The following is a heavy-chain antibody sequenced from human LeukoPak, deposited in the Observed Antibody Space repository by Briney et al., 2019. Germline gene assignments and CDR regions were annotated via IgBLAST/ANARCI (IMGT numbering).Heavy chain of an antibody. D-gene: IGHD4-23*01. CDR2: ISYDGSNK. Sequence: GGSLRLSCAASGFTFSSYGMHWVRQAPGKGLEWVAVISYDGSNKYYADSVKGRFTISRDNSKNTLYLQMNSLRAEDTAVYYCAKGGRWDYGGNSFYYWGQGTLVTVSS. CDR3: AKGGRWDYGGNSFYY. CDR1: GFTFSSYG. V-gene: IGHV3-30*18. J-gene: IGHJ4*02.